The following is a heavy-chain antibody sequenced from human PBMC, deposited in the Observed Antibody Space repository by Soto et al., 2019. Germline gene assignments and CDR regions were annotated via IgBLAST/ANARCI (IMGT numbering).Heavy chain of an antibody. D-gene: IGHD4-17*01. CDR1: GGSISSGDYY. CDR3: ARGDYGGNSDWFDP. CDR2: IYYSGST. Sequence: SETLSLTCTVSGGSISSGDYYWSWIRQPPGKGLEWIGYIYYSGSTYYNPSLKSRVTISVDTSKNQFSLKLSSVTAADTAVYYCARGDYGGNSDWFDPWGQGTLVTVS. J-gene: IGHJ5*02. V-gene: IGHV4-30-4*01.